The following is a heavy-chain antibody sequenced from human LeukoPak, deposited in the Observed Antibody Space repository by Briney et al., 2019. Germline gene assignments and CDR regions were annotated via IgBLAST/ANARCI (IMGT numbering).Heavy chain of an antibody. J-gene: IGHJ4*02. CDR2: ISSSSSYI. CDR1: GFTFSNYN. D-gene: IGHD6-13*01. CDR3: ARDAAAAVRSHFGY. V-gene: IGHV3-21*01. Sequence: GGSLRLSCAASGFTFSNYNMNWVRQAPGKGLEWVSYISSSSSYIYYADSVKGRFTISRDNAKNSLYLQMNSLRAEDTAVYYCARDAAAAVRSHFGYWGQETLVTVSS.